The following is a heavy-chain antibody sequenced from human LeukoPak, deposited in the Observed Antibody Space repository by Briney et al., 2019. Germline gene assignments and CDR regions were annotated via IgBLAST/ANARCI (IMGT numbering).Heavy chain of an antibody. CDR1: GFTVSSNY. V-gene: IGHV3-53*05. CDR3: AREISRTGAFDI. Sequence: GGSLRLSCAASGFTVSSNYMSWVRQAPGKGLEWVSVIYSGGSTYYADSVKGRFTISSDNSKNTLYPQMNSLRAEDTAVYYCAREISRTGAFDIWGQGTMVTVSS. D-gene: IGHD3-3*02. J-gene: IGHJ3*02. CDR2: IYSGGST.